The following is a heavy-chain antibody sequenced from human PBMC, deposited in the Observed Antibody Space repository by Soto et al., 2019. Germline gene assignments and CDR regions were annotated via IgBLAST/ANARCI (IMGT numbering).Heavy chain of an antibody. CDR3: AADRGYL. V-gene: IGHV1-58*01. D-gene: IGHD3-10*01. CDR2: IVVGNGDT. Sequence: SVKVSCKASGFTFASSAGQWVRQARGQGLEWMGWIVVGNGDTKYAQKFQQRVTFTRDISTSTAYMEVSSLRSEDTAVYYCAADRGYLWGQGTLLTVSS. CDR1: GFTFASSA. J-gene: IGHJ5*02.